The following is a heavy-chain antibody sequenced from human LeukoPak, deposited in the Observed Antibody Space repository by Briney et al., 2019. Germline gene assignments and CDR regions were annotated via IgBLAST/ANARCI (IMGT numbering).Heavy chain of an antibody. CDR2: INHSGST. J-gene: IGHJ4*02. Sequence: SETLSLTCTVSGGSISTGDYYWSWIRQPPGKGLEWIGEINHSGSTNYNPSLKSRVTISVDTSKNQFSLKLSSVTAADTAVYYCARSSYHYDYVWGSYRRRDMLDYWGQGTLVTVSS. CDR1: GGSISTGDYY. V-gene: IGHV4-34*01. CDR3: ARSSYHYDYVWGSYRRRDMLDY. D-gene: IGHD3-16*02.